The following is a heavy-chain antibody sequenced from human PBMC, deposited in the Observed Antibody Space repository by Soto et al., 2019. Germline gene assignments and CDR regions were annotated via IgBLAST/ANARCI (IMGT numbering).Heavy chain of an antibody. D-gene: IGHD1-26*01. CDR1: NFSISSGYY. Sequence: SETLSLTCVVSNFSISSGYYWGWSRQSPGKGLEWIASIYRSGTTSYNPSLKSRVTISVDPSKNQFSLMLTAVTAADTAVYYCARTHSGSYYSVFNYWGRGSLVTVSS. J-gene: IGHJ4*02. CDR3: ARTHSGSYYSVFNY. CDR2: IYRSGTT. V-gene: IGHV4-38-2*01.